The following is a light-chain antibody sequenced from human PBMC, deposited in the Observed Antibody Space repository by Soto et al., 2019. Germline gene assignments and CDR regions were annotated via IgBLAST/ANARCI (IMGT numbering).Light chain of an antibody. CDR2: VVS. Sequence: DIQMTQSPSSRSESVGDRVITPSRASQTIRGDLNWFQQKPGKAPKFLIYVVSSLQSGVPSRFSGSGSGTDFTLTISSLQPEDFATYYCQQSYSPPYTFGQGTKLEIK. V-gene: IGKV1-39*01. CDR3: QQSYSPPYT. J-gene: IGKJ2*01. CDR1: QTIRGD.